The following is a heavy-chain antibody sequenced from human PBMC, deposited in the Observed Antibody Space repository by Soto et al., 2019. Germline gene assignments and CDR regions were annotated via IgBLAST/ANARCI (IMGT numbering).Heavy chain of an antibody. CDR1: GGTFSSYA. CDR3: ARGNDCGDYVPPQYFDL. D-gene: IGHD4-17*01. J-gene: IGHJ2*01. CDR2: IIPIFGTA. V-gene: IGHV1-69*01. Sequence: QVQLVQSGAEVKKPGSSVKVSCKASGGTFSSYAISWVRQAPGQGLEWMGGIIPIFGTANYAQKFQGRVTITADESTSTAYMELSSLRSEDTAVYYCARGNDCGDYVPPQYFDLWGRGTLVTVSS.